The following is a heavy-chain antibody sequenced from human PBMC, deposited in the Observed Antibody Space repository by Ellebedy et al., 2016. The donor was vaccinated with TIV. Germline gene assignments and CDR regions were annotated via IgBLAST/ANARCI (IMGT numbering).Heavy chain of an antibody. CDR3: ARDGHDYGDYYGMDV. J-gene: IGHJ6*02. V-gene: IGHV3-21*01. Sequence: PGGSLRLSCAASGFTFSSYSMNWVRQAPGKGLEWVSSISSSSSYIYYADSVKGRFTISRDNAKNSLYLQMNSLRAEDTAVYYRARDGHDYGDYYGMDVWGQGTTVTVSS. D-gene: IGHD4-17*01. CDR1: GFTFSSYS. CDR2: ISSSSSYI.